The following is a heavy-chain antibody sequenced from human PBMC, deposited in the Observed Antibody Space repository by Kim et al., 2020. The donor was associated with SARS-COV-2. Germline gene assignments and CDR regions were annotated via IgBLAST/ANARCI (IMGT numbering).Heavy chain of an antibody. D-gene: IGHD3-10*01. V-gene: IGHV3-7*03. CDR1: GFTFSSYW. J-gene: IGHJ4*02. CDR2: IKQDGSEK. CDR3: ARDVYYYYGSGSYDY. Sequence: GGSLRLSCAASGFTFSSYWMSWVRQAPGKGLEWVANIKQDGSEKYYVDSVKGRFTISRDNAKNSLYLQMNSLRAEDTAVYYCARDVYYYYGSGSYDYWGQGTLVTVSS.